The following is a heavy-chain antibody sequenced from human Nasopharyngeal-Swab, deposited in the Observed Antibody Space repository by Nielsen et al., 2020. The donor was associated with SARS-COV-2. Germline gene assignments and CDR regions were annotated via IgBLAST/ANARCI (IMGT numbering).Heavy chain of an antibody. CDR3: ATYPLRSGYYTGREFDY. CDR1: GYTFTSYY. Sequence: ASVKVSCKASGYTFTSYYMHWVRQAPGKGLEWMGGFDPEDGETIYAQKFQGRVTMTEDTSTDTAYMELSSLRSEDTAVYYCATYPLRSGYYTGREFDYWGQGTLVTVSS. J-gene: IGHJ4*02. CDR2: FDPEDGET. D-gene: IGHD3-3*01. V-gene: IGHV1-24*01.